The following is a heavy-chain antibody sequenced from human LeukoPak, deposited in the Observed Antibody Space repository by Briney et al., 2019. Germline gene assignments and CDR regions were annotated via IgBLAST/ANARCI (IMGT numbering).Heavy chain of an antibody. CDR2: ISSSSSYI. D-gene: IGHD2-2*02. Sequence: GGSLRLSCAASGFTFSSYSMNWVRQAPGKGLEWVSSISSSSSYIYYADSVKGRFTISRDNAKNSLYLQMNSLRAEDTAVYYCARVSGYCSSTSCYTRGGYDYWGQRTLVTVSS. CDR3: ARVSGYCSSTSCYTRGGYDY. V-gene: IGHV3-21*01. J-gene: IGHJ4*02. CDR1: GFTFSSYS.